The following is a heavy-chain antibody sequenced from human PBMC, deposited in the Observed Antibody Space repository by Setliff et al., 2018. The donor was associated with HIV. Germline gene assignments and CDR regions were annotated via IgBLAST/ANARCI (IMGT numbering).Heavy chain of an antibody. CDR1: AYSISSGYY. CDR2: IYHSGST. CDR3: ARGYASGYDAYGY. J-gene: IGHJ4*02. D-gene: IGHD5-12*01. Sequence: PSETLSLTCAVSAYSISSGYYWGWIRQPPGKGLEWIGSIYHSGSTYYNPSLKSRVTISVDTYNNQFSLNMNSVNAADTAVYYCARGYASGYDAYGYWGQGTLVTVSS. V-gene: IGHV4-38-2*01.